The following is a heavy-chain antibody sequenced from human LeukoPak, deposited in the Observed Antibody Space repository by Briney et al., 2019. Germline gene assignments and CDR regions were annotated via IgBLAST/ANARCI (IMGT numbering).Heavy chain of an antibody. CDR3: AKDRPLNWGYYFDY. J-gene: IGHJ4*02. CDR1: GFTFSSYA. V-gene: IGHV3-23*01. CDR2: ISASGGST. Sequence: GGSLRLSCAASGFTFSSYAMSWVRPAPGKGLEWVSAISASGGSTYYVDFVKGRFTISRDTSKNTLFLQMSSLRAEDTAIYYCAKDRPLNWGYYFDYWGQGTLVTVFS. D-gene: IGHD7-27*01.